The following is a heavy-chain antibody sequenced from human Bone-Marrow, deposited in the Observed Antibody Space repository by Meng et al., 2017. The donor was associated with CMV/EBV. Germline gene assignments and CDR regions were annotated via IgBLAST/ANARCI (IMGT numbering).Heavy chain of an antibody. CDR2: INWNGGST. CDR3: ARVGWGPLSWFDP. V-gene: IGHV3-20*04. Sequence: GESLKISCEASGFILSSYEMNWVRQAPGKGLEWVSGINWNGGSTGYADSVKGRFTISRDNAKNSLYLQMNSLRAEDTALYYCARVGWGPLSWFDPWGQGTLVTVSS. D-gene: IGHD1-26*01. J-gene: IGHJ5*02. CDR1: GFILSSYE.